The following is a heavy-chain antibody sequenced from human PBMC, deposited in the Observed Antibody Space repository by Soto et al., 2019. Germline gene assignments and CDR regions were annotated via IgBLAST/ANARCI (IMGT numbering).Heavy chain of an antibody. CDR2: INHSGST. V-gene: IGHV4-34*01. Sequence: SETLSLTCAVYGGSFSGYYWTWIRQPPGTWLEWIGEINHSGSTNYNPPLKSRVTISVDTSKNQFSLKLTSVTAADTAVYYCARDKITGLFDYWGQGTLVTVSS. CDR1: GGSFSGYY. D-gene: IGHD2-8*02. J-gene: IGHJ4*02. CDR3: ARDKITGLFDY.